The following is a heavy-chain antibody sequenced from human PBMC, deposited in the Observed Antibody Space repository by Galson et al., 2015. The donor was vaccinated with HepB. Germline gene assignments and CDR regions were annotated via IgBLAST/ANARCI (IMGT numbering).Heavy chain of an antibody. CDR3: AKDRGIAVRGYYYYYYGMDV. Sequence: SLRLSCAAAGFTFSSYGMHWVRQAPGKGLEWVAVISYDGSNKYYADSVKGRFTISRDNSKNTLYLQMNSLRAEDTAVYYCAKDRGIAVRGYYYYYYGMDVWGQGTTVTVSS. V-gene: IGHV3-30*18. D-gene: IGHD6-19*01. CDR1: GFTFSSYG. J-gene: IGHJ6*02. CDR2: ISYDGSNK.